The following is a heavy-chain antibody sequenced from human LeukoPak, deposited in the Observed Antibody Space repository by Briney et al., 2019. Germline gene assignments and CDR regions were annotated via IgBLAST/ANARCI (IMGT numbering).Heavy chain of an antibody. CDR2: ITNTGGRT. Sequence: PGGSLRLSCAASGFSFSSYAMSWVRQAPGKGLEWVSGITNTGGRTYYADSVKGRFTISRDNSKNTLYLQMNSLRAEDTAIYSCAKDFEGTSDPWGQGTLVTVSS. J-gene: IGHJ5*02. V-gene: IGHV3-23*01. D-gene: IGHD3-10*01. CDR1: GFSFSSYA. CDR3: AKDFEGTSDP.